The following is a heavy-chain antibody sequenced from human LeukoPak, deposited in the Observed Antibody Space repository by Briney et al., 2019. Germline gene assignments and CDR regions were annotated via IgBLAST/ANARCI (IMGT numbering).Heavy chain of an antibody. J-gene: IGHJ4*02. D-gene: IGHD3-22*01. V-gene: IGHV3-48*01. CDR3: ARDDFDNSGSY. Sequence: GGCLRLSCAASGLTFSRDAMNWVRQAPGMGLEWISYISSSGDKVYYADSVKGRFTVSRDNAENSLYLQMNSLRVEDTAIYYCARDDFDNSGSYWGQGTLVTVSS. CDR1: GLTFSRDA. CDR2: ISSSGDKV.